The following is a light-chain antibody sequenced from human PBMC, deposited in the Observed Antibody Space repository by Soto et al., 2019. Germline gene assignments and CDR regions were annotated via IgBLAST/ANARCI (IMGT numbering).Light chain of an antibody. Sequence: EVVMTQSPATLSLSPGDRATLSCRASQTVRSNLAWYQQKSGQAPRVLIHGASTRATGVPDRFSGSGSGTDFTLTISSLQSEDFAGYYCQQYNDWPRTFGQGTQVEIK. J-gene: IGKJ1*01. CDR2: GAS. CDR3: QQYNDWPRT. CDR1: QTVRSN. V-gene: IGKV3-15*01.